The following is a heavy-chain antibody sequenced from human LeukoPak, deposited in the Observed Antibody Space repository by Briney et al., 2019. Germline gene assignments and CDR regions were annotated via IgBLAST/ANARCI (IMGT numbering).Heavy chain of an antibody. CDR1: GFTFSSYG. CDR3: AKDEKRYYDILTGYPHPDY. CDR2: ISYDGSNK. V-gene: IGHV3-30*18. Sequence: GRSLRLSCAASGFTFSSYGMHWVRQAPGKGLEWVAVISYDGSNKYYADSVKGRFTISRDNSKNTLYLQMNSLRAEDTAVYYCAKDEKRYYDILTGYPHPDYWGQGTLVTVCS. J-gene: IGHJ4*02. D-gene: IGHD3-9*01.